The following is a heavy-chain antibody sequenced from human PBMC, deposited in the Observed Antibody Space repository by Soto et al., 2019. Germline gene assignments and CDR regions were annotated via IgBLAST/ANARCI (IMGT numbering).Heavy chain of an antibody. D-gene: IGHD6-13*01. V-gene: IGHV1-46*01. CDR2: INPSGGST. Sequence: GASVKVSCKASGYTFTSYYMHWVRQAPGQGLEWMGIINPSGGSTSYAQKFHGRVTMTRDTSTSTVYMELSSLRSEDTAVYYCAKAAAGTHYYYYGMDVWGQGTTVTVSS. J-gene: IGHJ6*02. CDR1: GYTFTSYY. CDR3: AKAAAGTHYYYYGMDV.